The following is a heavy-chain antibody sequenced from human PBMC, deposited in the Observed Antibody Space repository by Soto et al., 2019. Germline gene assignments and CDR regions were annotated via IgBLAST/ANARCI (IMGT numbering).Heavy chain of an antibody. D-gene: IGHD2-15*01. CDR1: GGSISSSSYY. Sequence: QLQLQESGPGLVKPSETLSLTCTVSGGSISSSSYYWGWIRQPPGKGLEWIGSIYYSGSTYYNPSLKSRVTISVDTSKNQFSLKLSSVTAADTAVYYCARRTAVVGGYFDYWGQGTLVTVSS. CDR2: IYYSGST. V-gene: IGHV4-39*01. J-gene: IGHJ4*02. CDR3: ARRTAVVGGYFDY.